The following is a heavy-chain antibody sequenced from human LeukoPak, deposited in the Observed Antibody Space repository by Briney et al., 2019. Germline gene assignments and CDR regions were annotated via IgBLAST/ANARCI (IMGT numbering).Heavy chain of an antibody. CDR1: GGSISSYY. CDR3: ARALMYSSSWYPVDY. Sequence: KPSETLSLTCTVSGGSISSYYWSWIRQPPGKGLEWIGSIYYTGSTFYNPSLKSRVTISVDTSKNQFSLKLSSVTAADTAVYYCARALMYSSSWYPVDYWGQGTLVTVSS. D-gene: IGHD6-13*01. J-gene: IGHJ4*02. V-gene: IGHV4-59*12. CDR2: IYYTGST.